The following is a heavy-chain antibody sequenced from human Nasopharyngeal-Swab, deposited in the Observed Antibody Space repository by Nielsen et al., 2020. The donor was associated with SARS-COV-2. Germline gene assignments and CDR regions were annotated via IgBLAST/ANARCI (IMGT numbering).Heavy chain of an antibody. V-gene: IGHV1-3*01. CDR2: INAGNGST. Sequence: ASVKVSCKASGYTFTTYGMHWVRQAPGQRLEWMGWINAGNGSTKYSQKFQGRVTITRDTSASTAYMELSSVRSEDTAVYYCARGFLTPWDYWGQGTLVTVSS. CDR3: ARGFLTPWDY. J-gene: IGHJ4*02. CDR1: GYTFTTYG. D-gene: IGHD2-15*01.